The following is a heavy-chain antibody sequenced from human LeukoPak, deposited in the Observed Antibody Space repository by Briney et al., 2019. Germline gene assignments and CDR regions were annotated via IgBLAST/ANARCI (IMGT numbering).Heavy chain of an antibody. CDR1: GGTFSSYA. CDR3: ARAPGYSSGWQLFDY. CDR2: IIPIFGTA. D-gene: IGHD6-19*01. J-gene: IGHJ4*02. V-gene: IGHV1-69*05. Sequence: SVKVSCKASGGTFSSYAISWVRQAPGQGLEWMGRIIPIFGTANYAQKFQGRVTITTDESTRTAYMELSSLRSEDTAVYYCARAPGYSSGWQLFDYWGQGTLVTVSS.